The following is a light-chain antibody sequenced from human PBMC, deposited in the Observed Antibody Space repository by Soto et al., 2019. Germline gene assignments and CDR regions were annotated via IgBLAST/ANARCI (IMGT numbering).Light chain of an antibody. V-gene: IGLV1-40*01. Sequence: QSVLTQPPSVSGAPGQRVTISCTGNSSNIGAGYDVHWYQQLPGRAPKLLIYGNSNRPSGVPDRFSGSKSGTSASLAITGLQAEDEADYYCQSYDSSLSGVVFGGGTKLTVL. J-gene: IGLJ2*01. CDR2: GNS. CDR1: SSNIGAGYD. CDR3: QSYDSSLSGVV.